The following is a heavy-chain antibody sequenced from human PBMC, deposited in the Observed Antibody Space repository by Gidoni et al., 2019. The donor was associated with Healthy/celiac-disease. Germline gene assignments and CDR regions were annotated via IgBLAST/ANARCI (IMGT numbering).Heavy chain of an antibody. CDR3: ARISSAYCGGDCQDFDY. Sequence: QVQLQESGPGLVKPSETLSRTCAVSGYSITSGYYWGWIRQPPGKGLEWIGSIYHSGSTYYNPSLKSRVTISVDTSKNQFSLKLSSVTAADTAVYYCARISSAYCGGDCQDFDYWGQGTLVTVSS. CDR1: GYSITSGYY. V-gene: IGHV4-38-2*01. D-gene: IGHD2-21*01. CDR2: IYHSGST. J-gene: IGHJ4*02.